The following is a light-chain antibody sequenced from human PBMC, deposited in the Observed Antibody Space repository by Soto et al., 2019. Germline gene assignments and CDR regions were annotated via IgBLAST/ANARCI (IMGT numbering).Light chain of an antibody. CDR1: QSVSSN. Sequence: EIVMTQSPATLSVSPGERSTLSCSASQSVSSNLAWYQQKPGQAPRLLIYHASARATGIPARFSGSGSGTEFTLTISSLQSEDFAVYYCQQYNNWPPFTFGQGTRLEI. CDR3: QQYNNWPPFT. J-gene: IGKJ5*01. CDR2: HAS. V-gene: IGKV3D-15*01.